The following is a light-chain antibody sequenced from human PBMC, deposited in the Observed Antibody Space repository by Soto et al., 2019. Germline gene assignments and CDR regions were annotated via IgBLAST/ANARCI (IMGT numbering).Light chain of an antibody. J-gene: IGKJ1*01. CDR2: DAS. CDR1: QSVSSY. V-gene: IGKV3-11*01. Sequence: EIVMNQSPATLRVAAGDRSTLSCRASQSVSSYLAWYQQKPGQAPRLLIYDASNRATGIPARFSGSGSGTDFTLTISSLEPEDFAVYYCQQRSNWPWTFGQGTKVDIK. CDR3: QQRSNWPWT.